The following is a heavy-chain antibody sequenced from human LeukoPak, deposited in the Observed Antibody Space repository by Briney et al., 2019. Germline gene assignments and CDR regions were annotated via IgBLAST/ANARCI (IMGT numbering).Heavy chain of an antibody. V-gene: IGHV3-21*01. CDR2: ISSSSSYI. J-gene: IGHJ3*02. CDR3: ARHGWLDAFDI. Sequence: GGSLRLSCAASGFTFNSYSMNWVRQAPGKGLEWVSSISSSSSYIYYADSVKGRFTISRDNAKNSLYLQMNSLRAEDTAVYYCARHGWLDAFDIWGQGTMLTVCS. CDR1: GFTFNSYS. D-gene: IGHD6-19*01.